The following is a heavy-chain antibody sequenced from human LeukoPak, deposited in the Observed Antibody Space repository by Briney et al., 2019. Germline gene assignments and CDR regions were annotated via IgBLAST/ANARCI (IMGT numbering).Heavy chain of an antibody. CDR3: ARPPLGGSLGGDY. Sequence: SETLSLTCTVSGASISSSDDYWGWSRQPPGKGLEWIGSIYYSGTTYYNPSLKSRVTISVDTSKNQFSLQLTSVTAADTAVYYCARPPLGGSLGGDYWGQGTLVTVSS. J-gene: IGHJ4*02. V-gene: IGHV4-39*01. CDR2: IYYSGTT. D-gene: IGHD3-10*01. CDR1: GASISSSDDY.